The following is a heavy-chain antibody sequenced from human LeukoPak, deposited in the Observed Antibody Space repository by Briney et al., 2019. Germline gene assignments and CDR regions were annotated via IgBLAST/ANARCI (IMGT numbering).Heavy chain of an antibody. V-gene: IGHV3-23*01. CDR2: ISGSGFST. J-gene: IGHJ4*02. CDR1: GFTFSSYA. Sequence: PGGSLRLSCAASGFTFSSYAVSWVRQAPGKGLEWVSGISGSGFSTYYADSVKGRFTISRDNSKNTLYLQMNSLRAEDTAVYYCAKYDMVRGVYWGQGTLVTVSS. D-gene: IGHD3-10*01. CDR3: AKYDMVRGVY.